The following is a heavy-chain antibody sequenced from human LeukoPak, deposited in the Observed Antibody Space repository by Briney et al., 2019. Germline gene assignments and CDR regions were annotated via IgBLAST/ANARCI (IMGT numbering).Heavy chain of an antibody. V-gene: IGHV3-15*01. CDR1: GFTVSSNY. CDR3: TTIYDLGTLNY. D-gene: IGHD3-10*01. J-gene: IGHJ4*02. Sequence: GGSLRLSCAASGFTVSSNYMSWVRQAPGKGLEWVGRIKSKADGGATDYAAPVRGRFTISRDDSKNTLYLQMNSLKTEDTAVYFCTTIYDLGTLNYWGQGTLVTVSS. CDR2: IKSKADGGAT.